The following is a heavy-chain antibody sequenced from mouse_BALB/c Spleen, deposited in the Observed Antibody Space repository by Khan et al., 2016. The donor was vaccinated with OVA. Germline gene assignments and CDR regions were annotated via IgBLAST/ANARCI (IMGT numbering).Heavy chain of an antibody. J-gene: IGHJ3*01. CDR3: VRDGANQRNDGWFAY. Sequence: QVQLKQSGAELARPGASVKMSCKASGYTFTSYTINWIKLRPGQGLEWIGFINPSNGYTNYNQKFKDKATLTEDKSTTTVYMQLSSLTSDDSAAYNCVRDGANQRNDGWFAYWGQGTLVTVSA. D-gene: IGHD2-12*01. CDR2: INPSNGYT. V-gene: IGHV1-4*01. CDR1: GYTFTSYT.